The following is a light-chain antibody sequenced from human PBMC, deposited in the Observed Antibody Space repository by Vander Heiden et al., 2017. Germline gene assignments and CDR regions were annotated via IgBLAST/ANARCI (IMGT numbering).Light chain of an antibody. J-gene: IGKJ1*01. Sequence: EIVLTQSPVTLSLSPGERATLSCRASQSVSSTYIAWYQQKGGQAPRLLIYGASNRATGIPDRISGSGSGTDFTLTISGLEPEDFAVYYCQQYGNSPWTFGQGTKVEIK. CDR1: QSVSSTY. V-gene: IGKV3-20*01. CDR2: GAS. CDR3: QQYGNSPWT.